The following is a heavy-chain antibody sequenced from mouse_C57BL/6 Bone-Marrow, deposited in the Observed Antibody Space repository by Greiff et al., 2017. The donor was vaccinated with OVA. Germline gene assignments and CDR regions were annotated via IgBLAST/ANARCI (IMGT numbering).Heavy chain of an antibody. V-gene: IGHV1-4*01. CDR3: ARSSYDYDRAWFAY. Sequence: QVQLKQSGAELARPGASVKMSCKASGYPFTSYTMHWVNQRPGQGLEWIGYINPSSGYTKYNQKFKDKATLTADKSSSTAYMQLSSLTSEDSAVYYCARSSYDYDRAWFAYWGQGTLVTVSA. J-gene: IGHJ3*01. D-gene: IGHD2-4*01. CDR2: INPSSGYT. CDR1: GYPFTSYT.